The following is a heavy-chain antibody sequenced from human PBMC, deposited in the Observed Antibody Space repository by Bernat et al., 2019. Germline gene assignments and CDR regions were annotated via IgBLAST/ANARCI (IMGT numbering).Heavy chain of an antibody. J-gene: IGHJ4*02. CDR3: ATQGYYYDSSGLDLGY. CDR2: IIPIFGTA. CDR1: GDTFSSYA. V-gene: IGHV1-69*12. D-gene: IGHD3-22*01. Sequence: QVQLVQSGAEVKKPGSSVKVSCKASGDTFSSYAISWVRQAPGQGLEWMGGIIPIFGTANYAQKFQGRVTITADESTSTVYMELSSLRSEDTAVYYCATQGYYYDSSGLDLGYWGQGTLVTVSS.